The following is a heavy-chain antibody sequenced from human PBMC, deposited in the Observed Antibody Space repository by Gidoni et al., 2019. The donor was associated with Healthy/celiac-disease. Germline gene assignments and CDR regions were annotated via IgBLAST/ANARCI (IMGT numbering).Heavy chain of an antibody. Sequence: EVQLVESGGGLVQPGGSLKLSCAASGFTFSSYSMNWVRQAPGKGLDGVSYIISSSSTIYYADSVKGRFTISRDNAKNSLYLQMNSLRDEDTAVYYCARTHYQMSYSIVYWGQGTLVTVSS. J-gene: IGHJ4*02. CDR1: GFTFSSYS. D-gene: IGHD3-10*01. CDR2: IISSSSTI. CDR3: ARTHYQMSYSIVY. V-gene: IGHV3-48*02.